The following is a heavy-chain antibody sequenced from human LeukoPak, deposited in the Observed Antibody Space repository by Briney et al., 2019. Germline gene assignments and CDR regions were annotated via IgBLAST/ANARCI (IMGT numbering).Heavy chain of an antibody. V-gene: IGHV3-48*01. J-gene: IGHJ6*02. CDR1: GFTFSFYS. CDR3: AKVVSNYYYYGMDV. Sequence: GGSLRLSCAASGFTFSFYSMNWVRQAPGKGLEWVSYISSSSSTIYYADSVKGRFTISRDNAENSLYLQMNSLRAEDTALYYCAKVVSNYYYYGMDVWGQGTTVTVSS. CDR2: ISSSSSTI.